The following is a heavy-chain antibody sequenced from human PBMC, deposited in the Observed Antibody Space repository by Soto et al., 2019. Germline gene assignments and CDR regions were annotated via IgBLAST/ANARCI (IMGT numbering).Heavy chain of an antibody. CDR1: GFTFSSYG. CDR2: IWYDGSNK. Sequence: QVQLVESGGGVVQPGRSLRLSCAASGFTFSSYGMHWVRQAPGKGLEWVAVIWYDGSNKYYADSVKGRFTISRDNSKNTLYLQMNSLRAEDTAVYYCARDGGYSSSWYRFGGSCYYGMDVWGQGTTVTVSS. D-gene: IGHD6-13*01. CDR3: ARDGGYSSSWYRFGGSCYYGMDV. V-gene: IGHV3-33*01. J-gene: IGHJ6*02.